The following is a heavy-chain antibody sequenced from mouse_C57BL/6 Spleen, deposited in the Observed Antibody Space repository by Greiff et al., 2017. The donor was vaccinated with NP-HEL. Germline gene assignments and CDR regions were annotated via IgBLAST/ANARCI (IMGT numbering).Heavy chain of an antibody. V-gene: IGHV1-42*01. Sequence: EVHLVESGPELVKPGASVKISCKASGYSFTGYYMNWVKQSPEKSLEWIGEINPSTGGTTYNQKFKAKATLTVDKSSSTAYMQLKSLTSEDSAVYYCARGGDDGYPYYFDYWGQGTTLTVSS. CDR1: GYSFTGYY. J-gene: IGHJ2*01. CDR3: ARGGDDGYPYYFDY. CDR2: INPSTGGT. D-gene: IGHD2-3*01.